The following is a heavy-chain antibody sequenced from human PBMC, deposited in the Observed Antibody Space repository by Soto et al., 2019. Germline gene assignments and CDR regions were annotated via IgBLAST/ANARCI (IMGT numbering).Heavy chain of an antibody. CDR2: INPNSGGT. CDR3: ARGLGGYCSGGSCLNDAFDI. CDR1: GYTFTGYY. Sequence: QVQLVQSGAEVKKPGASVKVSCKASGYTFTGYYMHWVRQAPGQGLEWMGWINPNSGGTNYAQKFQGWVTMTRDTSITTAYMELGRLGSDDTAVYYIARGLGGYCSGGSCLNDAFDIWGQGTMVTVSS. D-gene: IGHD2-15*01. V-gene: IGHV1-2*04. J-gene: IGHJ3*02.